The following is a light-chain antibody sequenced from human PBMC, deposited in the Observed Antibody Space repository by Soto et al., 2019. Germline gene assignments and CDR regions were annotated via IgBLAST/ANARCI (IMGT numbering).Light chain of an antibody. J-gene: IGLJ1*01. CDR2: EVS. V-gene: IGLV2-14*01. Sequence: QSALTQPASVSGSPGQSITISCTGTSSDVGGYNYVSWYQQHPDKAPKLMIYEVSNRPSGVSNRFSGSKSGNTASLTISGVQAEDEADYYCSSYTSSSTLEVFGTGTKGTVL. CDR1: SSDVGGYNY. CDR3: SSYTSSSTLEV.